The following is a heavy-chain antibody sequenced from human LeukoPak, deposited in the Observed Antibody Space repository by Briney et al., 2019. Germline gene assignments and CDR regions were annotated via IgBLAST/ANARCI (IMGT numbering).Heavy chain of an antibody. CDR2: ISDDGSNK. CDR3: ARPTVTDAFDI. D-gene: IGHD4-17*01. J-gene: IGHJ3*02. CDR1: GFTFSSYA. V-gene: IGHV3-30*04. Sequence: PGRSLRLSCAASGFTFSSYAMHWVRQAPGQGLEWGAGISDDGSNKYYADSVKGRFTISRDNSKNTLYLQMNSLRAEDTAVYYCARPTVTDAFDIWGQGTMVTVSS.